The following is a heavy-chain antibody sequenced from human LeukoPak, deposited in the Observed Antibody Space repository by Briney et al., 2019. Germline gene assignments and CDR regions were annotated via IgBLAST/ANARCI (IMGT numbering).Heavy chain of an antibody. CDR1: GFTFSSYD. D-gene: IGHD6-13*01. Sequence: SGGSLRLSCAAPGFTFSSYDMHWVRQATGKGLEWVSAIGTAGDTYYPGSVKGRFTISRENAKNSLYLQMNSLRAGDTAVYYCARGKDYSSSWYFPFDYWGQGTLVTVSS. CDR3: ARGKDYSSSWYFPFDY. J-gene: IGHJ4*02. V-gene: IGHV3-13*01. CDR2: IGTAGDT.